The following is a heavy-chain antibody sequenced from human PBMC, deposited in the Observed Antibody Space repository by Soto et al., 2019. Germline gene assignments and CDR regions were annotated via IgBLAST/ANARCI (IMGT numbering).Heavy chain of an antibody. Sequence: GGSLRLSCAASGFTFSSYGMHWVRQAPGKGLEWVAVISYDGSNKYYADSVKGRFTISRDNSKNTLYLQMNSLRAEDTAVYYCAKETEYYDILTGITGYYYYGMDVWGQGTTVTVSS. CDR3: AKETEYYDILTGITGYYYYGMDV. D-gene: IGHD3-9*01. V-gene: IGHV3-30*18. CDR1: GFTFSSYG. CDR2: ISYDGSNK. J-gene: IGHJ6*02.